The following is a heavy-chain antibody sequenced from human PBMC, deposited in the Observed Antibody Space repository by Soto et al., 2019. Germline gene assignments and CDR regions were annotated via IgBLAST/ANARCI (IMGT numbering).Heavy chain of an antibody. J-gene: IGHJ4*02. Sequence: QVQLVQSGAEVRKPGSSVKVSCKASGGTFSRHAISWVRQAPGQGLEWMGGIIPIFGTANHAQKFQGRVTIIADEXTSTVYMELSSLRSEDTXXXXCARGWGYDSNDYYXXYWGQGTLVIVSS. V-gene: IGHV1-69*01. CDR3: ARGWGYDSNDYYXXY. CDR2: IIPIFGTA. D-gene: IGHD3-22*01. CDR1: GGTFSRHA.